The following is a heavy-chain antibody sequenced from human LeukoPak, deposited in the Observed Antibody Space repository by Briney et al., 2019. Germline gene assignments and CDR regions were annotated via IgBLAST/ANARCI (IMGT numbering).Heavy chain of an antibody. J-gene: IGHJ4*02. CDR3: ARGPRGYCSGGSCYSFDY. Sequence: GGSLRLSCAASGFTFSSYGMHWVRQAPGKGLEWVAFIRYDGSNKYYADSVKGRFTISRDNSKNTLYLQMNSLRAEDTAVYYCARGPRGYCSGGSCYSFDYWGQGTLVTVSA. CDR2: IRYDGSNK. D-gene: IGHD2-15*01. V-gene: IGHV3-30*02. CDR1: GFTFSSYG.